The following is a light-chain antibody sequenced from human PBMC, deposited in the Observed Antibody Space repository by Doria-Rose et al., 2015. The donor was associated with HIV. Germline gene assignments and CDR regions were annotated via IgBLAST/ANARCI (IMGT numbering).Light chain of an antibody. CDR3: QQYYDTPS. CDR1: QSLLYTSKNY. Sequence: DIRLTQSPESPGMSLGERATLNCKSNQSLLYTSKNYLAWYQQKPGQTPKLLIYWASTRQSGVPARFSGSGSGTDFTLTISSLEAEDVAVYYCQQYYDTPSFGPGTTVDIE. V-gene: IGKV4-1*01. CDR2: WAS. J-gene: IGKJ3*01.